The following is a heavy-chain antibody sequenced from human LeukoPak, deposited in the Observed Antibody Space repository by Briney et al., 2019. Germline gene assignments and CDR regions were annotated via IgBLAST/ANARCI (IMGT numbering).Heavy chain of an antibody. CDR2: IQQDGSDK. J-gene: IGHJ4*02. V-gene: IGHV3-7*01. D-gene: IGHD3-16*01. Sequence: GGSLRLSCAASGFTFSSSWMSWVRQAPGKGLEWVANIQQDGSDKYYVDSVKGRFTISRDNAKNSLYLQMNSLRAEDTAVYYCARDNDSRDPPHFDYWGQGTLVTVSS. CDR1: GFTFSSSW. CDR3: ARDNDSRDPPHFDY.